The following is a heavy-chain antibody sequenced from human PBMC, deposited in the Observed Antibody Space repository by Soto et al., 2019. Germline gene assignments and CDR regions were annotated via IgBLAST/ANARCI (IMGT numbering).Heavy chain of an antibody. V-gene: IGHV1-18*01. CDR2: ISAHNGNT. Sequence: QVHLVQSGAEVKKPGASVKVSCKASGYTFTSYGITWVRQAPGQGREWMGWISAHNGNTDYAQKLQGRVIVTRDTATSTAYMEXXXLISDDXXXXXXXXGXYGDYWGQGALVTVSS. J-gene: IGHJ4*02. CDR3: XXGXYGDY. CDR1: GYTFTSYG. D-gene: IGHD4-17*01.